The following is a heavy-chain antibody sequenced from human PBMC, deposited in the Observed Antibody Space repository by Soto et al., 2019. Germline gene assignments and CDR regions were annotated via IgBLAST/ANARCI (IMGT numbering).Heavy chain of an antibody. J-gene: IGHJ3*02. Sequence: PXESLKISWQCSGKDFNDYGIAWALQMPGKGLEWMAVIYPRDSETRYSQSFQGHVSVSADTSLFTAYLQWTSLRASDTAMYYCASYPLAPRLKRGFDIWGQGSMVTVSS. D-gene: IGHD3-3*02. CDR3: ASYPLAPRLKRGFDI. CDR2: IYPRDSET. CDR1: GKDFNDYG. V-gene: IGHV5-51*01.